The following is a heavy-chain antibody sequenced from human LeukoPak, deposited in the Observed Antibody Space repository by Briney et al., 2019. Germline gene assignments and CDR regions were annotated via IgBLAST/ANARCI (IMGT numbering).Heavy chain of an antibody. Sequence: PGGSLRLSCAASGFTFSSYSMNWVRQAPGKGLEWVSSISSSSSYIYYADSVKGRFTISRDNAKNSLYLQMNRLRAEDTAVYYCARVGYCSSTSCYLRISDAFDIWGQGTMVTVSS. CDR1: GFTFSSYS. CDR3: ARVGYCSSTSCYLRISDAFDI. D-gene: IGHD2-2*01. J-gene: IGHJ3*02. V-gene: IGHV3-21*01. CDR2: ISSSSSYI.